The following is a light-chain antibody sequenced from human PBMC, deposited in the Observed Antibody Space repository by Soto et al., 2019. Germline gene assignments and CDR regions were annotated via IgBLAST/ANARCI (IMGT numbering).Light chain of an antibody. Sequence: DIVMTQSPDSLAVSLGERATINCKSSQSVLFPSNDKNYLSWYQQKPGQPPKLLIYWASTRGSGVPDRFSGSGSETDFTLTISSLQAEDVAVYYCQQYRTLPFTFGQGTKLEIE. CDR3: QQYRTLPFT. CDR2: WAS. V-gene: IGKV4-1*01. CDR1: QSVLFPSNDKNY. J-gene: IGKJ2*01.